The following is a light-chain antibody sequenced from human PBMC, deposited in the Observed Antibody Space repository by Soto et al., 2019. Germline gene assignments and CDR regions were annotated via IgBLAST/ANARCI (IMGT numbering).Light chain of an antibody. V-gene: IGKV1-5*03. CDR2: RAS. Sequence: DIQMTQSPSTLSASVGDRVIITCRASQSISSWLAWYQQKPGKAPDLLIYRASTLKTGIPSRFSGSGSGTKFTLTISSLQPDDFSTYDCQQYDRASWTFGPGTKVEIK. J-gene: IGKJ1*01. CDR3: QQYDRASWT. CDR1: QSISSW.